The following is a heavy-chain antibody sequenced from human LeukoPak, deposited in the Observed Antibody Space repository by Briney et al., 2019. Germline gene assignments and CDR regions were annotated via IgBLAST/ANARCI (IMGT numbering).Heavy chain of an antibody. J-gene: IGHJ3*02. Sequence: GGSLRLSCAASGFTFSNYFMHWVRQAPGKGLEWVPDIASDGSHTFYVESVKGRFTISRDNSKNTLYLQMNSLGPEDTAVYFCARERQDTVIHSGAFDIWGEGTMVTVSS. CDR1: GFTFSNYF. V-gene: IGHV3-30-3*01. D-gene: IGHD2-21*02. CDR2: IASDGSHT. CDR3: ARERQDTVIHSGAFDI.